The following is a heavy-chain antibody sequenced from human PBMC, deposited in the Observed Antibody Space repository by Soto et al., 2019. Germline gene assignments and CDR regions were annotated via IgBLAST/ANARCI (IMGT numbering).Heavy chain of an antibody. CDR3: ARDQAAGGTISRYFQD. CDR1: GFTFISYA. V-gene: IGHV3-23*01. CDR2: ISGGGSTT. D-gene: IGHD6-13*01. J-gene: IGHJ1*01. Sequence: GGSLRLSCEASGFTFISYAMSWVRQAPGKGLEWVSGISGGGSTTYYADSVKGRFTISRDNSKNTLYLQVNSLRAEDTAVYYCARDQAAGGTISRYFQDWGQGTLVTVSS.